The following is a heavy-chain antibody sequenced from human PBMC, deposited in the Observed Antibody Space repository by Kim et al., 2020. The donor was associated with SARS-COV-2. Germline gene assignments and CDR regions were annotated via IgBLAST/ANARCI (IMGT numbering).Heavy chain of an antibody. CDR3: VRSQGRKAARRTLPMDV. CDR2: INHSGST. V-gene: IGHV4-34*01. CDR1: GGSFSGYS. Sequence: SETLSLTCAVYGGSFSGYSWTWIRQSPGKGLEWIGEINHSGSTKYNPSHTSQVTIVVDTSKNQFSLRLNSVTAADTATYYCVRSQGRKAARRTLPMDVWGQGTTVIVSS. J-gene: IGHJ6*02. D-gene: IGHD6-6*01.